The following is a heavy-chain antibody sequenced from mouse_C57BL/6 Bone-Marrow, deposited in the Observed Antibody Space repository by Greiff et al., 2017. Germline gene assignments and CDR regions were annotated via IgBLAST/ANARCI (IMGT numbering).Heavy chain of an antibody. CDR2: IYPGSGNT. Sequence: VQLQQSGAELVRPGASVKLSCKASGYTFTSYGISWVKQRPGQGLEWIGEIYPGSGNTYYNEKFKGKATLTADKSSSTASMELRSLTSEDSAVLVYARWSSAGVRDDWGKGTTLTVSS. CDR3: ARWSSAGVRDD. V-gene: IGHV1-81*01. J-gene: IGHJ2*01. D-gene: IGHD2-14*01. CDR1: GYTFTSYG.